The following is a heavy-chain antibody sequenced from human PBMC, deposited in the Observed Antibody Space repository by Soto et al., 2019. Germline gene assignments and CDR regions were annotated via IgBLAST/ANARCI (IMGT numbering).Heavy chain of an antibody. CDR1: GFTVSSNY. V-gene: IGHV3-66*01. Sequence: GGSLRLSCAASGFTVSSNYMSWVRQAPGKGLEWVSVIYSGGSTYYADSGKGRFTISRDNSKNTLNFQMNSLRAEDTAVEYWARELKEYYGSGPEEEGNYYYYYYYKDVWGKGTTVTVSS. CDR3: ARELKEYYGSGPEEEGNYYYYYYYKDV. J-gene: IGHJ6*03. D-gene: IGHD3-10*01. CDR2: IYSGGST.